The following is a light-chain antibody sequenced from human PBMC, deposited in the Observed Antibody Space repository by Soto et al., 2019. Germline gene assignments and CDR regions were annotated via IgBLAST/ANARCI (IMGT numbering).Light chain of an antibody. CDR1: QSVSSNY. J-gene: IGKJ1*01. CDR3: QQYGTSHRT. CDR2: GAY. V-gene: IGKV3-20*01. Sequence: EILLTQSPDTQSLSPGERPTLSCRTSQSVSSNYLAWYQQKPAQAPRLLIYGAYSRATGITDRFSGSGSGTDFTLTISRLEPEDLAVYYCQQYGTSHRTFGQGTKVDIK.